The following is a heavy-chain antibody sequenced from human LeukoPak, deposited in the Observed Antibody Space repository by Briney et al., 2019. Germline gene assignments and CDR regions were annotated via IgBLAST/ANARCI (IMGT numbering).Heavy chain of an antibody. Sequence: PSETLSLTCTVSGGSISSSSYYWGWIRQPPGKGLEWIGSIYYSGSTYYNPSLKSRVTISVDTSKNQFSLKLSSVTAADTAVYYCARVSIGVVILDAFDIWGQGTMVTVSS. CDR2: IYYSGST. J-gene: IGHJ3*02. CDR1: GGSISSSSYY. V-gene: IGHV4-39*07. D-gene: IGHD3-3*01. CDR3: ARVSIGVVILDAFDI.